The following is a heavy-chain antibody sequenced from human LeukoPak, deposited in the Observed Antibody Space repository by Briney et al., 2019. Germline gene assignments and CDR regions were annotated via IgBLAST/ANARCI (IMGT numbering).Heavy chain of an antibody. V-gene: IGHV4-4*07. CDR2: MYTSGST. J-gene: IGHJ4*02. CDR3: ARESGGSRPLDH. Sequence: SETLSLTCTVSGDSISSNYWTWIRQPAGKGLEWIGRMYTSGSTNYKPSLESRVTMSVDTSKNQFSLKLSSVTAADTAVYYCARESGGSRPLDHWGQGTPVTVSS. CDR1: GDSISSNY. D-gene: IGHD3-16*01.